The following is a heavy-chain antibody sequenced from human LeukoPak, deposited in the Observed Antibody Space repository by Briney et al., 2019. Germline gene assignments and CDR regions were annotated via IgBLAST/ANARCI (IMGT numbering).Heavy chain of an antibody. CDR2: VYYSGST. J-gene: IGHJ4*02. V-gene: IGHV4-59*08. Sequence: SETLSLTCTVSGGSISSYYWSWIRQPPGKGLEWIGYVYYSGSTNYNPSLKSRVTISVDTSKNQFSLKLGSVTAADTAVYYCASYRRGYRTSFDYWGQGTLVTVSS. CDR1: GGSISSYY. D-gene: IGHD5-18*01. CDR3: ASYRRGYRTSFDY.